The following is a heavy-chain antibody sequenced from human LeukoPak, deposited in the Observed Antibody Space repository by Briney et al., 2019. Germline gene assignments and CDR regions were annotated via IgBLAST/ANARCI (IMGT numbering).Heavy chain of an antibody. J-gene: IGHJ4*02. V-gene: IGHV3-74*01. CDR3: AAANGAGISGYGFH. CDR2: INSDGSFA. CDR1: GFSFSQYG. D-gene: IGHD5-12*01. Sequence: GRSLRLSCTVSGFSFSQYGIHWVRQAPGKGLVWVSRINSDGSFANYADFVKGRFTVSRDNAENTMYLQMNSLGAEDTAVYFCAAANGAGISGYGFHWGRGTPVTVSS.